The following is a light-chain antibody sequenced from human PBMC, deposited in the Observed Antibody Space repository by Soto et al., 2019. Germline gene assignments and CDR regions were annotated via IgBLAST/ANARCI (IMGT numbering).Light chain of an antibody. J-gene: IGKJ2*01. CDR1: QSVLYSSNNKNY. CDR2: WAS. V-gene: IGKV4-1*01. CDR3: QQYYSSPHT. Sequence: DIVMTQSPDSLAVSLGERATINCKSSQSVLYSSNNKNYLAWYQQKPGQPPKLLIYWASTRESGVPDRFSGSGSGTDFTITIISLQAEDVAVYYCQQYYSSPHTFDQGTELEIK.